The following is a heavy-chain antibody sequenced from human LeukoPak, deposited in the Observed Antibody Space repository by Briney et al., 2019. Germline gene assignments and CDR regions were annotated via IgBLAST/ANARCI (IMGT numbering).Heavy chain of an antibody. J-gene: IGHJ4*02. CDR3: AKKRRVRGIAARADFDY. V-gene: IGHV3-23*01. CDR1: GFTFSSYA. CDR2: ISGSGGST. D-gene: IGHD6-6*01. Sequence: PGGSLRLSCAASGFTFSSYAMSWVRQAPGKGLEWVSAISGSGGSTYYADSVKGRFTISRDNSKNTLYLQMNSLRAEDTAVYYCAKKRRVRGIAARADFDYWGQGTLVTVSS.